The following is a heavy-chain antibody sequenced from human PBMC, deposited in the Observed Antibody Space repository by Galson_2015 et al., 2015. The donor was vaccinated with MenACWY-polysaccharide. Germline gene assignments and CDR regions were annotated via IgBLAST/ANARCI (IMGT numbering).Heavy chain of an antibody. J-gene: IGHJ6*03. CDR2: IRHDGSNK. CDR1: EFTFNYYG. V-gene: IGHV3-33*01. CDR3: ARAKGGAATVLDYYMDV. Sequence: SLRLSCAASEFTFNYYGMHWVRQAPGKGLEWVALIRHDGSNKYYADSVKGRFTISRDNSKNTLYLQMNSLRAEDMAVYYCARAKGGAATVLDYYMDVWGKGTTVTVSS. D-gene: IGHD1-26*01.